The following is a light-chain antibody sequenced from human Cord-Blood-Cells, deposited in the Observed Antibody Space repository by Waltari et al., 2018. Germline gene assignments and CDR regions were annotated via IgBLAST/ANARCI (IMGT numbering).Light chain of an antibody. Sequence: EIALTQSPGTLSLSPGERATLSFRASQSVTSSYLAWYQQKPGQAPRLLIYGASSRATGIPDRFSGSGSGTDFTLTISRLEPEDFAVYYCQQYGSSPLTFGGGTKVEIK. CDR2: GAS. CDR1: QSVTSSY. CDR3: QQYGSSPLT. J-gene: IGKJ4*01. V-gene: IGKV3-20*01.